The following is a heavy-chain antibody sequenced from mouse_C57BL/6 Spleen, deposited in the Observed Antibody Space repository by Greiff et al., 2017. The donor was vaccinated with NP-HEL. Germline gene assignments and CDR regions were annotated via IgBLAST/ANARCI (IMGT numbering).Heavy chain of an antibody. J-gene: IGHJ4*01. CDR1: GYTFTSYT. D-gene: IGHD1-1*02. V-gene: IGHV1-4*01. CDR2: INPSSGYT. Sequence: VQLQQSGAELARPGASVKMSCKASGYTFTSYTMHWVKQRPGQGLEWIGYINPSSGYTKYNQKFKDKATLTADKSSSTAYMQLSSLTSEDSAVYYCARAGPTDGGSYDYARDYWGQGTSVTVSS. CDR3: ARAGPTDGGSYDYARDY.